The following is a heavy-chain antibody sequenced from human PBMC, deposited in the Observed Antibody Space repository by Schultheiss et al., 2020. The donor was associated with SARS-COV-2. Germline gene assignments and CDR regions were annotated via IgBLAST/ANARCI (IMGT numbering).Heavy chain of an antibody. CDR1: GGSISSSNW. J-gene: IGHJ4*02. Sequence: SETLSLTCAVSGGSISSSNWWSWVRQPPGKGLEWIGEIYHSGSTNYNPSLKSRVTISVDKSKNQFSLKLSSVIAADTAVYYCARGAVEMATILDYWGQGTLVTVSS. CDR2: IYHSGST. V-gene: IGHV4-4*02. D-gene: IGHD5-24*01. CDR3: ARGAVEMATILDY.